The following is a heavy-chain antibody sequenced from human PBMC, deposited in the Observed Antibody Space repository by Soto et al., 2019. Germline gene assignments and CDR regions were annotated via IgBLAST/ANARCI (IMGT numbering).Heavy chain of an antibody. CDR1: GYSFTTYW. V-gene: IGHV5-51*01. CDR2: THPGESET. J-gene: IGHJ6*02. CDR3: ARHENYYYAYYGMDV. Sequence: GRSLKISCQASGYSFTTYWIAWVRQKPGKGLEWMGITHPGESETRYSPSFQGQVTISFDRSTSTAYLQWNSLKASDTAIYYCARHENYYYAYYGMDVWGQGTTVTVSS.